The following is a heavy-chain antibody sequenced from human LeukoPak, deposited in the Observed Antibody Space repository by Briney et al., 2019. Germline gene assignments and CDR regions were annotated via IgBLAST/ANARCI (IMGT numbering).Heavy chain of an antibody. CDR3: ASHPDSGSWYGPWLDP. J-gene: IGHJ5*02. CDR1: GGSISSSSYY. V-gene: IGHV4-39*01. D-gene: IGHD6-13*01. Sequence: SETLSLTCTVSGGSISSSSYYWGWIRQPPGKGLEWIGSIYYSGSTYYNPSLKSRVTISVDTSKNQFSLKLSSVTAADTAVYYCASHPDSGSWYGPWLDPWGQGTLVTVSS. CDR2: IYYSGST.